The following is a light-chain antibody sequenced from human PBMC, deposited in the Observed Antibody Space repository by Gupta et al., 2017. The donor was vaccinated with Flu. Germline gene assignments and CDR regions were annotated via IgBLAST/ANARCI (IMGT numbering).Light chain of an antibody. CDR3: QSYDSSLSGPVV. V-gene: IGLV1-40*01. J-gene: IGLJ2*01. CDR1: SSNIGAGYD. CDR2: GNS. Sequence: QSVLTQPPSVSGAPGQRVTISCTGRSSNIGAGYDVHWYQQLPGTAPKLLIYGNSNRPSGVPDRFSCSKSGTSASLAITGLQAEDEADYYCQSYDSSLSGPVVFGGGTKLTVL.